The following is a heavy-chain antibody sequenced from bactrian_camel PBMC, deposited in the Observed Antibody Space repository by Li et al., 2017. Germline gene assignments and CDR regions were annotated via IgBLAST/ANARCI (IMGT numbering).Heavy chain of an antibody. D-gene: IGHD3*01. CDR3: AAGWSFGVGTLLRRHYNY. J-gene: IGHJ4*01. Sequence: HVQLVESGGGLVQPGGSLRLSCAASGFTFRSYYMSWVRQAPGAGLEWVSSIYSDGTSTYFTDSVRGRFTISHDNAKNMVYLQVNSLKAEDTVMYYCAAGWSFGVGTLLRRHYNYWGQGTQVTVS. V-gene: IGHV3-2*01. CDR1: GFTFRSYY. CDR2: IYSDGTST.